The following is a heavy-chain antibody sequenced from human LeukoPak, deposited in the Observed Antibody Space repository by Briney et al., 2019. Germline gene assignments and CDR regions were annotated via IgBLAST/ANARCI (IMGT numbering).Heavy chain of an antibody. V-gene: IGHV1-69*01. CDR1: GGTFGSYA. CDR2: IIPIFGTA. J-gene: IGHJ6*04. CDR3: ARGSQRLGVPAAMYGMDV. D-gene: IGHD2-2*01. Sequence: SVKVSCKASGGTFGSYAISWVRQAPGQGLEWMGGIIPIFGTANYAQKFQGRVTITADESTSTAYMELSSLRSEDTAVYYCARGSQRLGVPAAMYGMDVWGKGTTVTVSS.